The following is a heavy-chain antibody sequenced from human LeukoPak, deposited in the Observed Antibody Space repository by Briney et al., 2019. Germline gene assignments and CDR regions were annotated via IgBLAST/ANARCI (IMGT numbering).Heavy chain of an antibody. V-gene: IGHV3-21*04. CDR2: ISSSSSYI. J-gene: IGHJ4*02. D-gene: IGHD2-15*01. CDR3: AKALYRYCSGGSCYPFDY. Sequence: GGSLRLSCAASVFTYSSYSMNWVRQAPGKGLEWVSSISSSSSYIYYADSVKGRFTISRDNAKNSLYLQMNSLRAEDTALYYCAKALYRYCSGGSCYPFDYWGQGTLVTVSS. CDR1: VFTYSSYS.